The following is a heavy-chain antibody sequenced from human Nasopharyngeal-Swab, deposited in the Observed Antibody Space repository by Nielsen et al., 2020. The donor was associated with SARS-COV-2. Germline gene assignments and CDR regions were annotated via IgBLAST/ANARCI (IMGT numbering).Heavy chain of an antibody. CDR3: ARFDSSGYPDAFDI. Sequence: SETLSLTCTVSGGSISSHYWSWIRQPPGKGLEWIGYIYYSGSTYYNPSLKRRVTISVDRSKNQFSLKLSSVTAADTAVYYCARFDSSGYPDAFDIWGQGTMVTVSS. D-gene: IGHD3-22*01. J-gene: IGHJ3*02. CDR2: IYYSGST. V-gene: IGHV4-59*11. CDR1: GGSISSHY.